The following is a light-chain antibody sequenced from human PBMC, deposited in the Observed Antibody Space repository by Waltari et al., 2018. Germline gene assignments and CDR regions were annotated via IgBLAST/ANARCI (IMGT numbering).Light chain of an antibody. V-gene: IGKV3-20*01. J-gene: IGKJ1*01. Sequence: EIVLTQSPGTLSLSPGARATLSCRASQSVGRSLVWYQQKPGQAPRLVIYNTSTRDTGIPDRFSGSGSGTDFRLTISRLEPEDFAVYYCQHNVRLPVTFGQGTKVEIK. CDR1: QSVGRS. CDR2: NTS. CDR3: QHNVRLPVT.